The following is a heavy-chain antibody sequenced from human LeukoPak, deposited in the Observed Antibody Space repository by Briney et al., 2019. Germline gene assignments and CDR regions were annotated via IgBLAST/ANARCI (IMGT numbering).Heavy chain of an antibody. D-gene: IGHD3-22*01. CDR3: ARPLQAYFYDSSGYL. V-gene: IGHV3-74*01. Sequence: GGSLRLSCAAAGFTLSSYWMHWVRQAPGKGLVWVSGINTDGSSTSYADSVKGRFTISRDNAKNTLYLQMNSLRAEDTAVYYCARPLQAYFYDSSGYLWGQGTLVTVSS. CDR2: INTDGSST. CDR1: GFTLSSYW. J-gene: IGHJ4*02.